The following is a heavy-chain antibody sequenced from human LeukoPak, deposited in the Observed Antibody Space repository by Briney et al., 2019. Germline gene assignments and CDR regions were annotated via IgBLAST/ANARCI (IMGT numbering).Heavy chain of an antibody. CDR1: GFTLSSYA. J-gene: IGHJ4*02. CDR2: ISTDGKDK. D-gene: IGHD5-12*01. Sequence: GGSLRLSCAASGFTLSSYAMHWVRQAPGKGLEWVTVISTDGKDKKYADSVKGRFAISRDSSKNTLDLQMNSLRAEDTALYYCAKGSGYDPLDYWGQGTLVTVSS. CDR3: AKGSGYDPLDY. V-gene: IGHV3-30*18.